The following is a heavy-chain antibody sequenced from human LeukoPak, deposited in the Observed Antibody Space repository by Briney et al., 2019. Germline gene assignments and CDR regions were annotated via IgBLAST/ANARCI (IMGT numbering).Heavy chain of an antibody. CDR2: IYDIGTT. CDR1: GGSIRSYY. D-gene: IGHD1/OR15-1a*01. CDR3: ARASEGTAFDY. J-gene: IGHJ4*02. V-gene: IGHV4-59*01. Sequence: KPSQTLSLTCTVSGGSIRSYYWSWIRQPPGKGLEWIANIYDIGTTNYNPSFKSRVTTSVDTSKNQFSLKLSSVGAADTAVYYCARASEGTAFDYWGQGTLVTVSS.